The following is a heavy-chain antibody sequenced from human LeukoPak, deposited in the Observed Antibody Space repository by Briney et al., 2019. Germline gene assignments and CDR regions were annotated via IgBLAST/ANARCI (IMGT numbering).Heavy chain of an antibody. Sequence: GGSLRLSCAASGFTFSSYSMNWVRQAPGKGLEWVSSISSSSSYIYYADSVKGRFTISRDNAKNSLYLQMNSLRAEDTAVYYCARDGQQWLPLRPYWHFDLWGRGTLVTVSS. CDR1: GFTFSSYS. J-gene: IGHJ2*01. CDR3: ARDGQQWLPLRPYWHFDL. D-gene: IGHD6-19*01. V-gene: IGHV3-21*01. CDR2: ISSSSSYI.